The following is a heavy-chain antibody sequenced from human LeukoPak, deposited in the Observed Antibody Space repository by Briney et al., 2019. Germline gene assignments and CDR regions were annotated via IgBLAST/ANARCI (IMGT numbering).Heavy chain of an antibody. V-gene: IGHV3-48*02. D-gene: IGHD6-19*01. CDR3: AGGGDSGWAIDN. CDR2: IDTQSQTV. Sequence: GGPLRLSCTVSGVSFNSFYMNWVRQAPGKGLEWISYIDTQSQTVYYADSMRGRFTISRDNAKNSLYLQINSLRDEDTALYYCAGGGDSGWAIDNWGQGTLVIVSS. CDR1: GVSFNSFY. J-gene: IGHJ4*02.